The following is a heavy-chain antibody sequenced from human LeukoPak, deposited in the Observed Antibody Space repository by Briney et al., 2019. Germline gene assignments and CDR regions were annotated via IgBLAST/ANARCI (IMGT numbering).Heavy chain of an antibody. V-gene: IGHV3-13*01. CDR3: AGVGTNYYDSSGYYDY. J-gene: IGHJ4*02. D-gene: IGHD3-22*01. Sequence: GGSLRLSCAASGFTFSSYDMHWVRQATGKGLEWVSAIGTAGDTYYPGSVKGRFTISRENAKNSLYLQMNSLRAEDTAVYYCAGVGTNYYDSSGYYDYWGQGTLVTVSS. CDR2: IGTAGDT. CDR1: GFTFSSYD.